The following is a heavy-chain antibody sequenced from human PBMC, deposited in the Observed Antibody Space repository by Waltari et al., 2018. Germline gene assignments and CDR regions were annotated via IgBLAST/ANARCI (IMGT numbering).Heavy chain of an antibody. J-gene: IGHJ4*02. CDR1: GFTFSSYW. Sequence: EVQLVESGGGLVQPGGSLRLSCAASGFTFSSYWMSWVRQAPGKGLEWVANIKQDGSEKYYVDSVKGRFTISRDNAKNSLYLQMNSLRAEDTAVYYCARATYYYDSSGYYYFDYWGQGTLVTVSS. D-gene: IGHD3-22*01. CDR3: ARATYYYDSSGYYYFDY. CDR2: IKQDGSEK. V-gene: IGHV3-7*01.